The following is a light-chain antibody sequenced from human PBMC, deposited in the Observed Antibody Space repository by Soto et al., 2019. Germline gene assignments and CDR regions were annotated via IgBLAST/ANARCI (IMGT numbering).Light chain of an antibody. CDR3: HQHNNWPSWT. Sequence: EIVMTQSPATLSVSPGERATLSCRASQSVSSSLAWYQQKPGQAPRLLIYGASTRATSIPARCSGSGSGTEFTLTISSLQSEDYAVYYCHQHNNWPSWTFDQGTKVDIK. J-gene: IGKJ1*01. CDR1: QSVSSS. V-gene: IGKV3-15*01. CDR2: GAS.